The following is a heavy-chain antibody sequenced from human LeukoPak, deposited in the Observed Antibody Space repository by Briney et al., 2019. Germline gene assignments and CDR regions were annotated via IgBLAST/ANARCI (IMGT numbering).Heavy chain of an antibody. CDR1: GYSISSGYY. Sequence: SETLSLTCTVSGYSISSGYYWGWIRQPPGKGLEWIGEINHSGSTNYNPSLKSRVTISVDTSKNQFSLKLSSVTAADTAVYHCARGVRSTTYYYGSGSYNIPSYFDYWGQGTLVTVSS. J-gene: IGHJ4*02. CDR2: INHSGST. CDR3: ARGVRSTTYYYGSGSYNIPSYFDY. D-gene: IGHD3-10*01. V-gene: IGHV4-38-2*02.